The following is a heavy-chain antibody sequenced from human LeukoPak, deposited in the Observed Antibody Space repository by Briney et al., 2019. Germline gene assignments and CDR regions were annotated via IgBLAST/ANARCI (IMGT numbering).Heavy chain of an antibody. CDR3: ATDPIGSGYDLPVGY. Sequence: GASVKVSCKVSGYTLTELSMHWVRQAPGKGLEWMGGFDPEDVETIYAQKFQGRVTMTEDTSADTAYMELSSLRSEDTAVYYCATDPIGSGYDLPVGYWGQGTLVTVSS. D-gene: IGHD5-12*01. CDR1: GYTLTELS. V-gene: IGHV1-24*01. CDR2: FDPEDVET. J-gene: IGHJ4*02.